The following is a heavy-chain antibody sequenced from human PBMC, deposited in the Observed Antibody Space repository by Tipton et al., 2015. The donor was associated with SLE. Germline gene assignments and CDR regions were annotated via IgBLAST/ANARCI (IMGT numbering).Heavy chain of an antibody. CDR2: INHSGST. CDR3: ARTGFYYVPYFQH. CDR1: GFSLSSGYY. D-gene: IGHD3-10*02. Sequence: TLSLTCAVSGFSLSSGYYWGWIRQPPGKGLEWIGEINHSGSTNYNPSLKSRVTISVDTSKNQFSPKLSSVTAADTAVYYCARTGFYYVPYFQHWGQGTLVTVSS. V-gene: IGHV4-38-2*01. J-gene: IGHJ1*01.